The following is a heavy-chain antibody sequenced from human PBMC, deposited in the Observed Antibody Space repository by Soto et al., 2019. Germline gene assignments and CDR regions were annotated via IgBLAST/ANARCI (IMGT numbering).Heavy chain of an antibody. J-gene: IGHJ3*02. D-gene: IGHD3-10*01. CDR2: ISYDGSNK. Sequence: GGSLRLSCAASGFTFSSYAMHWVRQAPGKGLEWVAVISYDGSNKYYADSVKGRFTISRDNSKNTLYLQMNSLRAEDTAVYYCARDFGGKYRARGLGGAFDIWGQGTMVTVSS. CDR1: GFTFSSYA. V-gene: IGHV3-30-3*01. CDR3: ARDFGGKYRARGLGGAFDI.